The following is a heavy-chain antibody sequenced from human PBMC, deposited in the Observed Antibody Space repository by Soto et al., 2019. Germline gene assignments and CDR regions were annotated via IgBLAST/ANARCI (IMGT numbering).Heavy chain of an antibody. V-gene: IGHV3-23*01. CDR1: GLTFSNYA. CDR2: IIENGVDT. CDR3: AKDYCVRTSCYEEGSPDF. D-gene: IGHD2-2*01. J-gene: IGHJ4*02. Sequence: GGSLRLSCAASGLTFSNYAMSWFRLAPGKGLEWVSGIIENGVDTYYADSVKGRFTISRDNSKNTLYLQMNGLRVEDTAIYYCAKDYCVRTSCYEEGSPDFRSQGTLVTVSS.